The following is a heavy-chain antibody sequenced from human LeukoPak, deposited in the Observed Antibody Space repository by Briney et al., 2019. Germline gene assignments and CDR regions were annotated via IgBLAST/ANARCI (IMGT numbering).Heavy chain of an antibody. CDR1: GASISGYY. J-gene: IGHJ6*02. CDR3: ARHGGVSGTYFPLHHYGMDV. D-gene: IGHD3-16*01. CDR2: VYYSGST. V-gene: IGHV4-59*08. Sequence: SETLSLTCTVSGASISGYYWSWIRQPPGKELEWLGFVYYSGSTNYSPSLKSRATISIDTSKNQFSLRLSSVTAADTAVYYCARHGGVSGTYFPLHHYGMDVWGQGTTVTVSS.